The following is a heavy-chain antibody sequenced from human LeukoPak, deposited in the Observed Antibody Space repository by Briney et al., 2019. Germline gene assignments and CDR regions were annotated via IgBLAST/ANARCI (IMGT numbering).Heavy chain of an antibody. J-gene: IGHJ6*02. D-gene: IGHD3-16*01. V-gene: IGHV3-30-3*01. CDR2: ISYDESNE. CDR1: GFTFSSYA. CDR3: ARDLHQGDDYYYYYGMDV. Sequence: GGSLRLSCAASGFTFSSYAMHWVRQAPGKGLEWVTVISYDESNEFYADSVKGRFTISRDNSKNTLYLQMNSLRAEDTAVYYCARDLHQGDDYYYYYGMDVWGQGTTVTVSS.